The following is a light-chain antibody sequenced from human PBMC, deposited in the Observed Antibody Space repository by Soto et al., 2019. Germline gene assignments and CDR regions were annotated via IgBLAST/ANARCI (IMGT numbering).Light chain of an antibody. V-gene: IGLV2-14*03. CDR1: SSDVGVYDF. CDR3: SSYTTSSTRV. CDR2: EVS. Sequence: QSVLTQPASVSGSPGQSIAISCTGTSSDVGVYDFVSWYQQHPDKAPKLMIYEVSNRPSGVSARFSDSKSVNTATLTISGLQAEDEADYYCSSYTTSSTRVFGTGTKLTLL. J-gene: IGLJ1*01.